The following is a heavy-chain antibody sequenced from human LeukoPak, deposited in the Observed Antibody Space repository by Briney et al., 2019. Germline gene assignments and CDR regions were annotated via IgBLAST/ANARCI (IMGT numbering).Heavy chain of an antibody. CDR3: ARDDGNLRPTRYYGMDV. D-gene: IGHD2-15*01. CDR1: GGTFSSYA. V-gene: IGHV1-69*01. Sequence: SVKVSCQASGGTFSSYAISWVRQAPGQGLEWMGGIIPIFGTANYAQKFQGRVTITADESTSTAYMELSSLRSEDTAVYYCARDDGNLRPTRYYGMDVWGQGTTVTVSS. J-gene: IGHJ6*02. CDR2: IIPIFGTA.